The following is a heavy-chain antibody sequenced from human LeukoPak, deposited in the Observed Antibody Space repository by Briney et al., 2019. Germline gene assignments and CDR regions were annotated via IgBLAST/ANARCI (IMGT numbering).Heavy chain of an antibody. Sequence: ASVKVSCKASGYTFTGYYMHWVRQAPGQGPEWMGWINPNSGGTNYAQKFQGRVTMTRDTSISTAYMELSRLRSDDTAVYYCASGGLRSWVNGYYFDYWGQGTLVTVSS. CDR1: GYTFTGYY. V-gene: IGHV1-2*02. D-gene: IGHD5-12*01. CDR2: INPNSGGT. J-gene: IGHJ4*02. CDR3: ASGGLRSWVNGYYFDY.